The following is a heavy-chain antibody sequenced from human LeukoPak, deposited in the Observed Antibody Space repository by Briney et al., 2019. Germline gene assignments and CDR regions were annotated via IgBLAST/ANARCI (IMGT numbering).Heavy chain of an antibody. V-gene: IGHV3-11*01. CDR1: GFTFSDYY. J-gene: IGHJ4*02. D-gene: IGHD3-22*01. CDR2: ISSSGSTI. CDR3: ASRGGPTYYYDSSGYYSDY. Sequence: GGSLRLSCAASGFTFSDYYMSWIRQAPGKGLEWVSYISSSGSTIYYADSVKGRFTISRDNAKNSLYLQMNSLRAEDTAAYYCASRGGPTYYYDSSGYYSDYWGQGTLVTVSS.